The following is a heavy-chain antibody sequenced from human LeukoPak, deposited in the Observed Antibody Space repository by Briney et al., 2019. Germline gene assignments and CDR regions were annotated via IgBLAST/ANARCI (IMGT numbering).Heavy chain of an antibody. D-gene: IGHD1-26*01. CDR2: INPSGGST. CDR3: ARDPVGSGSYRFSHWGRPGSDAFDI. V-gene: IGHV1-46*01. Sequence: GASVKVSCKASGYTFTSYYMHWVRQAPGQGLEWMGIINPSGGSTSYAQKFQGRVTMTRDTSTSTVYMELSSLRSEDTAVYYCARDPVGSGSYRFSHWGRPGSDAFDIWGQGTMVTVSS. CDR1: GYTFTSYY. J-gene: IGHJ3*02.